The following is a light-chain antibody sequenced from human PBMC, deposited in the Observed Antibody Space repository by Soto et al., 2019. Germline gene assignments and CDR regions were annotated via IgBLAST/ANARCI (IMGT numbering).Light chain of an antibody. J-gene: IGKJ5*01. CDR1: QSSSSGY. CDR3: QQYNNWPIT. CDR2: GAS. V-gene: IGKV3D-15*01. Sequence: PGERATLSCRATQSSSSGYLAWYQPKPGPAVRLLIYGASSRATGIPDRFIGSGSGTEFSLTISSLQSEDFAVYYCQQYNNWPITFGRGTRLEIK.